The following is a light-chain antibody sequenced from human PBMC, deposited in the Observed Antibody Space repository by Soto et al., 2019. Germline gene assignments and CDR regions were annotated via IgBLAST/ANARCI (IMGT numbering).Light chain of an antibody. V-gene: IGKV3-20*01. Sequence: EIVKTQSAATLSVAPWERATLSCKASRRLSSNLAWYQQKPGQAPRLLIYGASSRATGIPDRFSGSGSGTDFTLTISRLEPEDFAVFYCQHYGSSALITFGRGTRLEIK. J-gene: IGKJ5*01. CDR1: RRLSSN. CDR2: GAS. CDR3: QHYGSSALIT.